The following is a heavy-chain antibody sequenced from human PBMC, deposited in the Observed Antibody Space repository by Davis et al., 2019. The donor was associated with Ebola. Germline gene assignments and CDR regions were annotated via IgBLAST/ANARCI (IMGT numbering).Heavy chain of an antibody. J-gene: IGHJ4*02. D-gene: IGHD4-11*01. CDR2: VRSHGSDD. V-gene: IGHV3-30*02. Sequence: GSLSLPCAAPGFTFSSYAMHWVRQAPGRGLEWVAFVRSHGSDDHYADSVKGRFTISRDNSKNTLYLQMNSLRPEDTAVYYCARDSDDYSFDYWGQGTLVTVSS. CDR3: ARDSDDYSFDY. CDR1: GFTFSSYA.